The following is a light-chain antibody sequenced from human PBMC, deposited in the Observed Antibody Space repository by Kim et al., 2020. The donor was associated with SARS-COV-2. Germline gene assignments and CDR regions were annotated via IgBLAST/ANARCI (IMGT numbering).Light chain of an antibody. Sequence: TLNCKSSQTVLYNSNNKNYLAWYQQKPGQAPKLLIYWASIRESGVSDRFSGSGSETDFTLTISSLQAEDVAVYYCQQYYSTPPSFGQGTKLEI. CDR1: QTVLYNSNNKNY. CDR2: WAS. J-gene: IGKJ2*03. V-gene: IGKV4-1*01. CDR3: QQYYSTPPS.